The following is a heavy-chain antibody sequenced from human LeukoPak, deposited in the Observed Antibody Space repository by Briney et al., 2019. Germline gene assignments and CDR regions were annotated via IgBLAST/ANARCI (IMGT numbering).Heavy chain of an antibody. CDR2: IYHRGST. J-gene: IGHJ5*02. V-gene: IGHV4-38-2*02. Sequence: SETLSLTCTVSGYSISSGYYWGWSRQPPGKGLEWIGSIYHRGSTYNNPSLKSRVTISVDTDKKQFALKLSGGTGADAAVYYCARDWSSDIVVVPAATFDPWGQGTLVTASS. D-gene: IGHD2-2*01. CDR3: ARDWSSDIVVVPAATFDP. CDR1: GYSISSGYY.